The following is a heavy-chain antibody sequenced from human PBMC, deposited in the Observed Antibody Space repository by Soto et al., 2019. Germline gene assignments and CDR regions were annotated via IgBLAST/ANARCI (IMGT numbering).Heavy chain of an antibody. Sequence: VPVKTFCKASGYTLPRSENSWVLQAPEQSPELMGWIRPNNANTASAQNFLHRVTMPTGKSASTLYMELRSLRPDDTAFYYCARRVGTLKAHFDSWGQGALVEISS. CDR1: GYTLPRSE. J-gene: IGHJ4*02. CDR2: IRPNNANT. D-gene: IGHD1-26*01. V-gene: IGHV1-18*04. CDR3: ARRVGTLKAHFDS.